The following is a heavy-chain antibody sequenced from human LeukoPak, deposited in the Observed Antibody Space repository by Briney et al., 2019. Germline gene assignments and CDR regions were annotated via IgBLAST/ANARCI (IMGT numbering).Heavy chain of an antibody. D-gene: IGHD6-19*01. CDR3: ARTYSGWYFDY. Sequence: PSETLSLTCTVSGGSISSYYWSWIRQPPGKGLEWIGYIYYSASTNYNPSLKSRVTISVDTSKNQFSLKLSSVTAADTAVYYCARTYSGWYFDYWGQGTLVTVSS. J-gene: IGHJ4*02. CDR1: GGSISSYY. CDR2: IYYSAST. V-gene: IGHV4-59*01.